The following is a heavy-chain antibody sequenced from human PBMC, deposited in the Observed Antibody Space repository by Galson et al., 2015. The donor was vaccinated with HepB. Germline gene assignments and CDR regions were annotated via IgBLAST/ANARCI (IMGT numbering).Heavy chain of an antibody. J-gene: IGHJ3*02. CDR2: TYYRSKWYN. CDR1: GDSVSSNSAA. CDR3: AREGSRGYSYGYDAFDI. V-gene: IGHV6-1*01. D-gene: IGHD5-18*01. Sequence: CAISGDSVSSNSAAWNWIRQSPSRGLEWLGRTYYRSKWYNDYAVSVKSRITINPDTSKNQFSLQLNSVTPEDTAVYYCAREGSRGYSYGYDAFDIWGQGTMVTVSS.